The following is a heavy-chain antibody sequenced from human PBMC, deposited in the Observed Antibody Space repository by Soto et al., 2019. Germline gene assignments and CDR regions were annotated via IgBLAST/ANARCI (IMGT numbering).Heavy chain of an antibody. V-gene: IGHV4-31*03. CDR3: ARDITYYAFWSGTKPYYYYYYGMDV. CDR1: GGSISSGGYY. J-gene: IGHJ6*02. D-gene: IGHD3-3*01. Sequence: QVQLQESGPGLVKPSQTLSLTCTVSGGSISSGGYYWSWIRQHPGQGLEWIGYIYYSGSTYYNPSRNSRITISVHTSKNQVSLKLSFLTAADTAVYYCARDITYYAFWSGTKPYYYYYYGMDVWGQGTTVTVSS. CDR2: IYYSGST.